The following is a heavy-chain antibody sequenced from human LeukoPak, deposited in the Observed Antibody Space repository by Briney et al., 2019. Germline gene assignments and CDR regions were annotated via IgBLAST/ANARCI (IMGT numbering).Heavy chain of an antibody. V-gene: IGHV3-21*01. CDR1: GFTFSSYS. J-gene: IGHJ5*02. Sequence: GASLRLSCAASGFTFSSYSMNWVRQAPGKGLEWVSFISSSSSYIYYADSVKGRFTISRDNAKNSLYLQMNSLRAEDTALYYCVRALDESSISGFDPWGQGTLVTVSS. CDR3: VRALDESSISGFDP. CDR2: ISSSSSYI. D-gene: IGHD6-13*01.